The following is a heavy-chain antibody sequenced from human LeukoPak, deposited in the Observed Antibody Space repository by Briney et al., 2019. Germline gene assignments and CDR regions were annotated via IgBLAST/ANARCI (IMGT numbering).Heavy chain of an antibody. CDR2: LLPIFGIA. V-gene: IGHV1-69*02. D-gene: IGHD6-19*01. CDR3: ASQKGHSGWYGMDVDY. CDR1: GGTFSSYT. J-gene: IGHJ4*02. Sequence: SVKVSCRASGGTFSSYTIIWVRQARGQGLEWMRRLLPIFGIANYAQKFQGRVTITADKSTSTAYMELSSLRSEDTAVYYCASQKGHSGWYGMDVDYWGQGTLVTVSS.